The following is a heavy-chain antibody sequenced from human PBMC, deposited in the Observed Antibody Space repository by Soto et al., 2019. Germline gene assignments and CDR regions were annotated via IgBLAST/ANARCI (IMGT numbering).Heavy chain of an antibody. D-gene: IGHD4-17*01. J-gene: IGHJ4*02. Sequence: GASVKVSCKASGGTFSSYAISWLRQAPGQGLEWMGGIIPIFGTANYAQKFQGRVTITADESTSTAYMELSSLRSEDTAVYYCASRYDYQHYFDYWGQGTLVTVSS. V-gene: IGHV1-69*13. CDR2: IIPIFGTA. CDR3: ASRYDYQHYFDY. CDR1: GGTFSSYA.